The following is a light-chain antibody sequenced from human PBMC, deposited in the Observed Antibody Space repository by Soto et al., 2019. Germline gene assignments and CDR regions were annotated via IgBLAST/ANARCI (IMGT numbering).Light chain of an antibody. CDR2: DVN. V-gene: IGLV2-11*01. Sequence: QSALTQPRSVYGSPGQSVTIACTGTSSDVGGYTYVSWYQQHPAKAPKLMIYDVNNRPSGVPDRFSGSKSGNTASLTISGLRAEDDADYYCCSYAGRNIYVFGTGTKLTVL. CDR1: SSDVGGYTY. CDR3: CSYAGRNIYV. J-gene: IGLJ1*01.